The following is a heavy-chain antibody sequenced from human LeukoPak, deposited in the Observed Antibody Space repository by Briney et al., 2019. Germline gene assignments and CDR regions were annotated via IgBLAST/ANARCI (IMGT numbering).Heavy chain of an antibody. Sequence: RPRGSLRLSCTASGFTFSNYWMHWVRHAPGKGLEWVSGISWNSGSRGYADSVKGRFTISRDNGKNSLYLQMNSLRAEDTAFYYCAIARTAMLTQYDFDYWGQGTLVTVSS. CDR3: AIARTAMLTQYDFDY. J-gene: IGHJ4*02. V-gene: IGHV3-9*01. D-gene: IGHD4/OR15-4a*01. CDR1: GFTFSNYW. CDR2: ISWNSGSR.